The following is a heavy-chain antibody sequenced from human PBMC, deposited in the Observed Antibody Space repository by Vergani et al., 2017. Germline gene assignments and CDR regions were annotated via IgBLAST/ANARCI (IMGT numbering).Heavy chain of an antibody. Sequence: QLQLQESGPGLVKPSETLSLTCTVSGGSISSSSYYWGWIRQPPGKGLEWIGSIYYSGSTYYNPSLKSRVTISVDTSKNQFSLKLSSVTAADTAVYYGARRGSSGWHGAFDIWGQGTMVTVSS. V-gene: IGHV4-39*01. CDR2: IYYSGST. D-gene: IGHD6-19*01. CDR3: ARRGSSGWHGAFDI. J-gene: IGHJ3*02. CDR1: GGSISSSSYY.